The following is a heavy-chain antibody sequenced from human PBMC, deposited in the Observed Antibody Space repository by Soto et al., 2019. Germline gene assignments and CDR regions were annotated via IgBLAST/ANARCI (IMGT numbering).Heavy chain of an antibody. CDR2: MSGRGDFT. V-gene: IGHV3-23*01. J-gene: IGHJ4*02. CDR1: GFTFSDYV. Sequence: PGGSLRLSCTASGFTFSDYVMSRVRQAPGKGLEWVSGMSGRGDFTYYADSVKGRFTISRDNSKNTVFLQMNSLRAEDTAIYYCVKVSMATRYNNFPFDYWGQGTLVTVSS. CDR3: VKVSMATRYNNFPFDY. D-gene: IGHD3-10*01.